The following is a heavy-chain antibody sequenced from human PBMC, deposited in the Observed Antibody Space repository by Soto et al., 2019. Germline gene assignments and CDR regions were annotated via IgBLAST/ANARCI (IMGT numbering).Heavy chain of an antibody. J-gene: IGHJ4*02. CDR2: IYYTGST. CDR3: ARVRTIMILDY. V-gene: IGHV4-30-4*01. Sequence: SETLSLTCTVSGGSISRADYYWSWIRQPPWKGLEWIGYIYYTGSTYYSPSLRSRVIITVDTSKNEFSLKLSSVTAADTGVYYCARVRTIMILDYWGQGTLVTVSS. D-gene: IGHD3-16*01. CDR1: GGSISRADYY.